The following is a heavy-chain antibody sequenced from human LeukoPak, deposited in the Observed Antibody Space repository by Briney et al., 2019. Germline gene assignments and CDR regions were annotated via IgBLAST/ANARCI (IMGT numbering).Heavy chain of an antibody. D-gene: IGHD4-17*01. CDR2: IYDSGIT. CDR3: AKDQGTVTTFRYSHGMDV. Sequence: PSETLSLTCTVSGGAVSSGSYYWSWIRQPPGKGLEWIGYIYDSGITNYNPSLKSRVTISVDTSKTQFSLKLSSVTAADTAVYYCAKDQGTVTTFRYSHGMDVWGQGTTVTVPS. CDR1: GGAVSSGSYY. J-gene: IGHJ6*02. V-gene: IGHV4-61*01.